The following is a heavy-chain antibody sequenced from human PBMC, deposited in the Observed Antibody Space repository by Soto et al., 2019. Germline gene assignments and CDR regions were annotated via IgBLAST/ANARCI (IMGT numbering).Heavy chain of an antibody. V-gene: IGHV2-5*01. J-gene: IGHJ4*02. Sequence: SGPTLVNPTQTLTLTCTVSGFSLSTTAVGVGWVRQPPGKSLECLGLIYWNDEKRYSPSMKTRLTITKDASKNKVVLTMINMDPVDTATYYCGHWRYSTVWSEYWGQGSTVTVSS. CDR1: GFSLSTTAVG. CDR2: IYWNDEK. D-gene: IGHD4-4*01. CDR3: GHWRYSTVWSEY.